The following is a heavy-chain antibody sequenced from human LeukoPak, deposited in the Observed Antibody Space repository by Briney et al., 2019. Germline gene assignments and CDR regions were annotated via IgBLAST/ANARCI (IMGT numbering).Heavy chain of an antibody. Sequence: RASETLSLTCAVYGETFSGYYWSWIRQPPGKGLEWIGEINHSGSTNYNPSLKSRVTMSVDTSKNQFSLKMTSVTAADTAVYYCARAQGTVAIDYWGQGTLVTVSS. J-gene: IGHJ4*02. V-gene: IGHV4-34*01. CDR3: ARAQGTVAIDY. CDR1: GETFSGYY. D-gene: IGHD5-12*01. CDR2: INHSGST.